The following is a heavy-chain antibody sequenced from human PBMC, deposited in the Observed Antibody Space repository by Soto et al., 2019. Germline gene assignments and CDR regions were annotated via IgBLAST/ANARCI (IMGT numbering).Heavy chain of an antibody. J-gene: IGHJ5*02. Sequence: EVQLLESGGGLVQPGGSLRLSCAVSGFSFSTYAMSWVRQAPGKGLEWVSGISAGGGNTYYADSVRGRFTISRDNSKDTLYLHITSLRAEDTAFYYCAKHAEYQLVSWFDPWGQGTLVTVS. CDR3: AKHAEYQLVSWFDP. V-gene: IGHV3-23*01. CDR1: GFSFSTYA. CDR2: ISAGGGNT. D-gene: IGHD2-2*01.